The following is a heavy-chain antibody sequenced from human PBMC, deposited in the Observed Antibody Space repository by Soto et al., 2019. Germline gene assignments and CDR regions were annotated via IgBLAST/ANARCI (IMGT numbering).Heavy chain of an antibody. CDR3: ARDRHLNYQVEYYYGMDV. J-gene: IGHJ6*02. V-gene: IGHV1-18*04. Sequence: GASGKVSCKASGYTFTSYGISRVRQAPGQGLEWMGWISAYNGNTNYAQKLQGRVAMTTDTSTSTAYMELRSLRSDDTAVYYCARDRHLNYQVEYYYGMDVWVQGTTVTVSS. CDR2: ISAYNGNT. D-gene: IGHD1-7*01. CDR1: GYTFTSYG.